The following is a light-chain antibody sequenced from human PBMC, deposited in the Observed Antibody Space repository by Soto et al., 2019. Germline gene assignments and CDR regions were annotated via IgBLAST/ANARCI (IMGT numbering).Light chain of an antibody. CDR3: QSYDSSILHVV. CDR1: SGSIASNY. V-gene: IGLV6-57*04. J-gene: IGLJ2*01. CDR2: EDN. Sequence: NFMLTQPHSVSESPGKTVTISCTRSSGSIASNYVQWYQQRPGSAPTTVIYEDNQRPSGVPDRFSGSIDSSSNSASLTISGLKTEDEADYYCQSYDSSILHVVFGGGTKLHRP.